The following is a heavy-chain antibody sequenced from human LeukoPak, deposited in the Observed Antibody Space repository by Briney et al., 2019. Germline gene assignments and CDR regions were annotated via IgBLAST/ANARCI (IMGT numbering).Heavy chain of an antibody. J-gene: IGHJ6*03. D-gene: IGHD6-13*01. Sequence: GGSLRLSCAASGFTFSNAWMSWVRQAPGKGLEWVGRIKSKTDGGTTDYAAPVKGRFTISRDDSKNTLYLQMNGLKTEDTAVYYCTTDHVGAHGSSSWWEPTRYYYYYMDVWGKGTTVTISS. CDR1: GFTFSNAW. CDR3: TTDHVGAHGSSSWWEPTRYYYYYMDV. CDR2: IKSKTDGGTT. V-gene: IGHV3-15*01.